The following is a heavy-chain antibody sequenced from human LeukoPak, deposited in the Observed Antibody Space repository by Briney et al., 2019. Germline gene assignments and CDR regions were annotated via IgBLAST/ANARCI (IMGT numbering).Heavy chain of an antibody. D-gene: IGHD2-21*01. J-gene: IGHJ1*01. CDR3: ARDESTSILWW. V-gene: IGHV1-46*01. CDR2: INPSGGST. CDR1: GYTFINYY. Sequence: ASVKVSCKASGYTFINYYMHWVRQAPGQGLEWMGIINPSGGSTSYAQKFQGRVTMTRDTSTSTVYMELSSLRSEDTAVYYCARDESTSILWWWGQGTLVSVSS.